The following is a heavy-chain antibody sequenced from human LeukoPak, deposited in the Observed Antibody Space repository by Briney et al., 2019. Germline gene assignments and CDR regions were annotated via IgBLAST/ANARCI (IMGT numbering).Heavy chain of an antibody. V-gene: IGHV1-8*02. CDR3: ARGGGGIEGAGIGY. CDR1: GYTFTSYD. D-gene: IGHD6-13*01. CDR2: RNPNSGNT. J-gene: IGHJ4*02. Sequence: ASVKVSCKASGYTFTSYDINWVRQATGQGLEWMGWRNPNSGNTGYAQKFQGRLIMTRNTTISTAYMELSSVRSEDPAVYYCARGGGGIEGAGIGYWGQGTLVTVSS.